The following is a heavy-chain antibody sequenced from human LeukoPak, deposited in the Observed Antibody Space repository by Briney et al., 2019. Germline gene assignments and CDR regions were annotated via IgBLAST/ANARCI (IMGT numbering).Heavy chain of an antibody. CDR3: ARSTVVPAAPFDY. CDR1: GGSISSGDYY. J-gene: IGHJ4*02. CDR2: SYYSGST. V-gene: IGHV4-30-4*08. Sequence: SQTLSLTCTVSGGSISSGDYYWRGIRQPPGKGGEWIVYSYYSGSTYYHPSLKSRVTISVDTSKNQFSLKLSSVTAADTAVYYCARSTVVPAAPFDYWGQGTLVTVSS. D-gene: IGHD2-2*01.